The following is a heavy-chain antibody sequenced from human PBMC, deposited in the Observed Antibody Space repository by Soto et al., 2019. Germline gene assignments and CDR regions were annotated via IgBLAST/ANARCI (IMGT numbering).Heavy chain of an antibody. Sequence: QVQLVQSGDELKKPGASVKVSCKASGYTFSNYDMNWVRQATGQGPEWIGWVNPNNGDTGYAQKFQGRVTLTTAISTTTAYMELTSLRSEDRAIYYCAKVSRKGSAIDFDYWGQGTLITVSS. J-gene: IGHJ4*02. CDR2: VNPNNGDT. CDR3: AKVSRKGSAIDFDY. CDR1: GYTFSNYD. V-gene: IGHV1-8*01. D-gene: IGHD3-10*01.